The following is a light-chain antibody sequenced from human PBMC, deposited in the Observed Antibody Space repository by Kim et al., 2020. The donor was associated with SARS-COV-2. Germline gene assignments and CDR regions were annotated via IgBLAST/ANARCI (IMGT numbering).Light chain of an antibody. V-gene: IGKV3-20*01. CDR1: QSVRRSD. CDR2: GAS. CDR3: QRYGSSPLT. J-gene: IGKJ4*01. Sequence: SPGERVTHSCRDRQSVRRSDLAWDEQKSGQATRLLIYGASSRATGIPDTLSGSGSGTDFTLTISRLGPEDFAVYYCQRYGSSPLTFGGGNKGDIK.